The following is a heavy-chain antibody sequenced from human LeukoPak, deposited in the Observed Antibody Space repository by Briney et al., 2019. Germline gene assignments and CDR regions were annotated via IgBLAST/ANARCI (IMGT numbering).Heavy chain of an antibody. CDR2: ISSSSTYT. D-gene: IGHD6-19*01. Sequence: GGSLRLSCEASGFTFSTYEMNWVRQAPGKGLEWVSYISSSSTYTNYADSVKGRFTISRDNAKNSLYLQMNGLRAEDTALYYCARRLYSSGWYPDAFDIWGQGTMVTVSS. CDR1: GFTFSTYE. V-gene: IGHV3-11*03. J-gene: IGHJ3*02. CDR3: ARRLYSSGWYPDAFDI.